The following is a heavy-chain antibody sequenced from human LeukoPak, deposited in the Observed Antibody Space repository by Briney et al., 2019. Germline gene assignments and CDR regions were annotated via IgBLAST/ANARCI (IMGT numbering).Heavy chain of an antibody. CDR3: ARPFIETPSLGALDY. D-gene: IGHD4-23*01. J-gene: IGHJ4*02. CDR2: INPDSGGT. Sequence: GASVKASCTPSGYTFTDYYMHWVRQAPGQGLEWMGWINPDSGGTNYAQNFQGRVTMTRDTSISTAYMELGRLRSDDTAVYYCARPFIETPSLGALDYWGQGTLVTDSS. V-gene: IGHV1-2*02. CDR1: GYTFTDYY.